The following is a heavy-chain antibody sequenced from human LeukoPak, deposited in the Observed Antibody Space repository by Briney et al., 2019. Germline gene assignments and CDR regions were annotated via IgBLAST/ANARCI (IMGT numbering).Heavy chain of an antibody. CDR2: ISGSDSSI. CDR1: GFILSNFD. J-gene: IGHJ4*02. CDR3: ARRLDS. Sequence: PGGSLRLSCAASGFILSNFDMNWVRQAPGKGLEWVSFISGSDSSIYYADSVKGRFTISRDNARNALYLHMNSLRAEDTAVYYCARRLDSWGQGTLVTVSS. V-gene: IGHV3-48*01.